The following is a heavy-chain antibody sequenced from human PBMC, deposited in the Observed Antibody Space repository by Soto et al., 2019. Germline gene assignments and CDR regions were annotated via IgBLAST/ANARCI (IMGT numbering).Heavy chain of an antibody. CDR2: MSYDGANT. CDR1: GFTFSSYG. Sequence: QVQLVESGGGVVQPGTSLRLSCAASGFTFSSYGMHWVRQAPDKGLEWMGVMSYDGANTNYADSVKGRFTISRDNSKTTLYLQINSLRAEDTAVYYCAKDRPLYYYYGMDVWGQGTTVTVSS. CDR3: AKDRPLYYYYGMDV. V-gene: IGHV3-30*18. J-gene: IGHJ6*02.